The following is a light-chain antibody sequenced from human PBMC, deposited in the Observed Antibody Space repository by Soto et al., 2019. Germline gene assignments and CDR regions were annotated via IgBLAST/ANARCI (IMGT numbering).Light chain of an antibody. Sequence: QSALTQPASVSGSPGQSITISCTGTTSDVGAYNYVSWYQQYPGKAPKLVIFDVHNRPSGVSNRFSGSKSDNTASLTISGLQADDEADYYCSSYTSSNTQIFGGGTKVTVL. J-gene: IGLJ2*01. V-gene: IGLV2-14*03. CDR1: TSDVGAYNY. CDR2: DVH. CDR3: SSYTSSNTQI.